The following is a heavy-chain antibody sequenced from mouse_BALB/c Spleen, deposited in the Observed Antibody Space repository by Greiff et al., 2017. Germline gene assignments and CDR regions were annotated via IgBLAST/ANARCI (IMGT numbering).Heavy chain of an antibody. D-gene: IGHD2-4*01. CDR2: ISYDGSN. CDR1: GYSITSGYY. V-gene: IGHV3-6*02. J-gene: IGHJ2*01. CDR3: AREGDYDYDYFDY. Sequence: DVKLQESGPGLVKPSQSLSLTCSVTGYSITSGYYWNWIRQFPGNKLEWMGYISYDGSNNYNPSLKNRISITRDTSKNQFFLKLNSVTTEDTATYYCAREGDYDYDYFDYWGQGTTLTVSS.